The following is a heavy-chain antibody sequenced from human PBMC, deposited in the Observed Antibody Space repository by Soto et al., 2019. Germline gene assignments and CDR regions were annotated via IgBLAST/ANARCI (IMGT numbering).Heavy chain of an antibody. CDR1: VYSFTSYW. CDR3: ARRRGYSYEFDAFDI. D-gene: IGHD5-18*01. J-gene: IGHJ3*02. Sequence: PGESLKISCKGSVYSFTSYWIGWVRQMPGKGLEWMGIIYPGDSDTRYSPSFQGQVTISADKSISTAYLQWSSLKASDTAMYYCARRRGYSYEFDAFDIWGQGTMVTVSS. V-gene: IGHV5-51*01. CDR2: IYPGDSDT.